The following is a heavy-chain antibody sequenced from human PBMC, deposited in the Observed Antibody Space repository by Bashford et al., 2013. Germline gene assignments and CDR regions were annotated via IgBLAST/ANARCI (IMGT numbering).Heavy chain of an antibody. V-gene: IGHV1-8*01. CDR2: MNLTVVT. D-gene: IGHD3-22*01. Sequence: GPPVEGLLQGFWIHFTSYDXNWVRQATGQGLEWMGWMNLTVVTQAMHXKFQGRVTMTRNTSISTAYMELSSLRSEDTAVYYCARGANYDSSGQDHYYYYYGMDVWGQGTTVTVSS. CDR3: ARGANYDSSGQDHYYYYYGMDV. CDR1: IHFTSYD. J-gene: IGHJ6*02.